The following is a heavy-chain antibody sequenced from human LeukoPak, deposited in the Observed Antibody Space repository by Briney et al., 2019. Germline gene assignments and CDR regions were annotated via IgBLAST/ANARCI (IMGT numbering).Heavy chain of an antibody. Sequence: GASVKVSCRASGYTFTSYGISWVRQAPGQGLEWMGWISAYNGSTNYAQKLQGRVTMTTDTSTSTAHMELRSLRSDDTAVYYCARRSGGSWDYYYYMDVWGKGTTVTVSS. CDR3: ARRSGGSWDYYYYMDV. CDR1: GYTFTSYG. J-gene: IGHJ6*03. D-gene: IGHD2-15*01. CDR2: ISAYNGST. V-gene: IGHV1-18*01.